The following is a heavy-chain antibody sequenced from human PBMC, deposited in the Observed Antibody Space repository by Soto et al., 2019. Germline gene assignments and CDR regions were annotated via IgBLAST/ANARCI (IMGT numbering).Heavy chain of an antibody. D-gene: IGHD3-22*01. CDR2: MNPNSGNT. CDR3: ARDFVPQYYDSSGDNAFDI. J-gene: IGHJ3*02. Sequence: QVQLVQSGAEVKKPGASVKVSCKASGYTFTSYDINWVRQATGQGLEWMGWMNPNSGNTGYAQKFQGRVTMTRNTSISTAYMELSSLRSEDTAVYYCARDFVPQYYDSSGDNAFDIWGQGTMVTVSS. CDR1: GYTFTSYD. V-gene: IGHV1-8*01.